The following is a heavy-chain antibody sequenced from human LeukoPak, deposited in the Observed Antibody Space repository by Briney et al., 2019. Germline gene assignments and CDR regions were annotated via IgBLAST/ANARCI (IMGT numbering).Heavy chain of an antibody. J-gene: IGHJ6*03. D-gene: IGHD4-11*01. CDR2: SYHSGST. Sequence: SETLSLTCTVSGYSISSGYSWGWIRQPPGKGLAWIGSSYHSGSTYYNPSLKSRVTISLDTSKNQFYLKLSSVTDADTAVYYCAMTNYYYYYMDVWGKGTTVTVSS. CDR1: GYSISSGYS. CDR3: AMTNYYYYYMDV. V-gene: IGHV4-38-2*02.